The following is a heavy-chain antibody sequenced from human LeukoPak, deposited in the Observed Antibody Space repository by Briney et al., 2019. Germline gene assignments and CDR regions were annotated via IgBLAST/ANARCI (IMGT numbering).Heavy chain of an antibody. CDR3: ARQKKGATNYYIDV. D-gene: IGHD5-24*01. CDR2: INHSGST. V-gene: IGHV4-34*01. CDR1: GGSFSGYY. Sequence: PSETLSLTCAVYGGSFSGYYWSWIRQPPGKGLEWIGEINHSGSTNYNPSLKSRVTISVDTSKNQFSLKLSSVTAADTAVYYCARQKKGATNYYIDVWGKGTTVTVSS. J-gene: IGHJ6*03.